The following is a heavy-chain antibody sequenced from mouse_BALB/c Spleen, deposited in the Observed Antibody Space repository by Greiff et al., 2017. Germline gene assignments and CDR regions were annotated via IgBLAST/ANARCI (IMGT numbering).Heavy chain of an antibody. V-gene: IGHV1S22*01. D-gene: IGHD2-2*01. CDR1: GYTFTSYW. CDR2: IYPCSGST. J-gene: IGHJ4*01. CDR3: TRRLRSYAMDY. Sequence: LQQPGSELVRPGASVKLSCKASGYTFTSYWMHWVKQRPGQGLEWIGNIYPCSGSTNYDEKFKSKATLTVDTSSSTAYMQLSSLTSEDSAVYYCTRRLRSYAMDYWGQGTSVTVSS.